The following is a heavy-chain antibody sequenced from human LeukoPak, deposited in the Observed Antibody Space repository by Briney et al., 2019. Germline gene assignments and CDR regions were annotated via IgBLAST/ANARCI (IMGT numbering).Heavy chain of an antibody. Sequence: PGGSLRLSCAASGFTFSSYAMSWVRQAPGKGLEWVSAISGSGGSTYSADFVKGRFTISRDNSKNTLFLQMNSLRAEDTAVYYCAKVGSYSSGWSDYWGQGTLVTVSS. D-gene: IGHD6-19*01. J-gene: IGHJ4*02. CDR1: GFTFSSYA. CDR3: AKVGSYSSGWSDY. CDR2: ISGSGGST. V-gene: IGHV3-23*01.